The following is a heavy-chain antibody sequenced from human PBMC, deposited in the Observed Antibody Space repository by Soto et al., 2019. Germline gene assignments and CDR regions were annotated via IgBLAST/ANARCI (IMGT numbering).Heavy chain of an antibody. CDR3: ASALPSNYYYYYGMDV. D-gene: IGHD2-15*01. Sequence: GAYVKVSCKASGYTFTRHHMHRARQAPGQGLEWMGIINPSGGSTSYAQKFQGRVTMTRDTSTSTVYMELSSLRSEDTAVYYCASALPSNYYYYYGMDVWGQGTTVTVSS. V-gene: IGHV1-46*03. CDR1: GYTFTRHH. CDR2: INPSGGST. J-gene: IGHJ6*02.